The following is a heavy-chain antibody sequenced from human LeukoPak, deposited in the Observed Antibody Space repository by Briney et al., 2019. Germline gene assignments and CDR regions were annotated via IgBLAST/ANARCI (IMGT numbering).Heavy chain of an antibody. CDR1: GYSISSGYY. Sequence: SETLSLTCAVSGYSISSGYYWGWIRQPPGKGLEWIGSIYQSGSTYYNPSLKSRVTISVDTSKNQFSLKLSSVPAADTAVYYCATSGVVARGDYWGQGTLVTVSS. J-gene: IGHJ4*02. CDR2: IYQSGST. CDR3: ATSGVVARGDY. V-gene: IGHV4-38-2*01. D-gene: IGHD5-12*01.